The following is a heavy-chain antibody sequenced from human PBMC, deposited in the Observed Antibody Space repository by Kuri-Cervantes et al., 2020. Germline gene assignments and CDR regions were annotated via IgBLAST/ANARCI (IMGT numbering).Heavy chain of an antibody. V-gene: IGHV1-18*01. Sequence: ASVKVSCKASGYTFTSYGISWVRQAPGQGLEWMGWISAYNGNTNYAQKLQGRVTMTTDTSTSTAYMELRSLRSDDTAVYHCASGVVITGIGYYYGMDVWGQGTTVTVSS. CDR1: GYTFTSYG. CDR2: ISAYNGNT. D-gene: IGHD3-3*01. CDR3: ASGVVITGIGYYYGMDV. J-gene: IGHJ6*02.